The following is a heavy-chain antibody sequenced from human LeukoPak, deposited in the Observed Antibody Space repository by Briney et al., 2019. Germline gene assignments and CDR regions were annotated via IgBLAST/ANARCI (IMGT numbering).Heavy chain of an antibody. Sequence: GASVKVSCKASGYTFTGYYMHWVRQAPGQGLEWMGRINPNSGGTNYAQKFQGRVTMTRDTSISTAYMELSRLRSEDTAVYYCARATFYDSSGFNDYWGQGTLVTVSS. CDR3: ARATFYDSSGFNDY. D-gene: IGHD3-22*01. J-gene: IGHJ4*02. V-gene: IGHV1-2*06. CDR1: GYTFTGYY. CDR2: INPNSGGT.